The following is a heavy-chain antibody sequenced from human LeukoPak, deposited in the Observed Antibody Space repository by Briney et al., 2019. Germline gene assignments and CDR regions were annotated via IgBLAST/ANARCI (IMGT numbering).Heavy chain of an antibody. J-gene: IGHJ4*02. D-gene: IGHD2-15*01. CDR1: GYTFTGYY. CDR3: ARDGGYCSGGSCYLLPFDY. CDR2: INPSGGST. V-gene: IGHV1-46*01. Sequence: ASVKVSCKASGYTFTGYYMHWVRQAPGQGLEWMGIINPSGGSTSYAQKFQGRVTMTRDTSTSTVYMELSSLRSEDTAVYYCARDGGYCSGGSCYLLPFDYWGQGTLVTVSS.